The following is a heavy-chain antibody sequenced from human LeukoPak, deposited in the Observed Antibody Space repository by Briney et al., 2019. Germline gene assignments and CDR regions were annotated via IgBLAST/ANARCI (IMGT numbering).Heavy chain of an antibody. J-gene: IGHJ4*02. CDR3: ATSGYSYCLRLVEWGDY. CDR1: GYTFTDYY. CDR2: VNPEDGET. D-gene: IGHD5-18*01. V-gene: IGHV1-69-2*01. Sequence: ASVKVSCKVSGYTFTDYYMHWVRQAPGKGLEWMGLVNPEDGETIYAEKFQGRVTITADTSKNTAYMELSSLRSEDTAVYYCATSGYSYCLRLVEWGDYWGQGTLVTVSS.